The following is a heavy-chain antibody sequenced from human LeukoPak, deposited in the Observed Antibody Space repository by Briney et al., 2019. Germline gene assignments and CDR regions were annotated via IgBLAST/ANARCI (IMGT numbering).Heavy chain of an antibody. J-gene: IGHJ3*02. D-gene: IGHD3-3*01. CDR1: GYTFTSYG. Sequence: GASVKVSCKASGYTFTSYGISWVRQAPGQGLEWMGWISAYNGNTNYAQKLQGRVTMTTDTSTSTAYMELRSLRSDDTAVYYCARILREWSGYSPGAFDIWGQGTMVTVSS. CDR2: ISAYNGNT. CDR3: ARILREWSGYSPGAFDI. V-gene: IGHV1-18*01.